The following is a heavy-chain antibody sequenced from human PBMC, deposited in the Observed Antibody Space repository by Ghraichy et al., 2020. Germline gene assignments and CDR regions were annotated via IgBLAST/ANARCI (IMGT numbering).Heavy chain of an antibody. V-gene: IGHV4-39*01. D-gene: IGHD3-22*01. J-gene: IGHJ4*02. CDR3: ASTYYYDSSGYPPSVLGSIDY. Sequence: SETLSLTCTVSGGSISSSSYYWGWIRQPPGKGLEWIGSIYYSGSTYYNPSLKSRVTISVDTSKNQFSLKLSSVTAADTAVYYCASTYYYDSSGYPPSVLGSIDYWGQGTLVTVSS. CDR2: IYYSGST. CDR1: GGSISSSSYY.